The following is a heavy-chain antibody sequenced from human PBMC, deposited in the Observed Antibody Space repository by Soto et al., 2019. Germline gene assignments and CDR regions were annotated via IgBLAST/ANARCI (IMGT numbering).Heavy chain of an antibody. V-gene: IGHV1-3*01. CDR3: ARDCSGGSCYSGEVDYYYYYMDV. Sequence: GASVKVSCKASGYTFTSYAMHWVRQAPGQRLEWMGWINAGSGNTKYSQKFKGRVTITRDTSASTAYMELSSLRSEDTAVYYCARDCSGGSCYSGEVDYYYYYMDVWGKGTTVTVSS. D-gene: IGHD2-15*01. CDR1: GYTFTSYA. J-gene: IGHJ6*03. CDR2: INAGSGNT.